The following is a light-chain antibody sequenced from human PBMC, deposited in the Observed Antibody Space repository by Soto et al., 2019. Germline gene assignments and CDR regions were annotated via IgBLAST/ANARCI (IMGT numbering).Light chain of an antibody. CDR1: SSDVGSYNL. J-gene: IGLJ2*01. Sequence: QSALTQPASVSGSPGQSITISCTGTSSDVGSYNLVSWYQQHPGKAPKLMIYEGSKRPSGVSNRFSGSKSGNTASLTISGLQAEDEADYYCCSYAGSQVFGGGTTLTVL. CDR2: EGS. V-gene: IGLV2-23*01. CDR3: CSYAGSQV.